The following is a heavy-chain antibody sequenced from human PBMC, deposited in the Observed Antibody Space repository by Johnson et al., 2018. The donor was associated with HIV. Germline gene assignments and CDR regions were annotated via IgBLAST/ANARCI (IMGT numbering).Heavy chain of an antibody. CDR3: AKVRRAVYGFDI. CDR1: GFTFSSYG. CDR2: IWYDGSNK. J-gene: IGHJ3*02. V-gene: IGHV3-33*06. Sequence: VQLVESGGGVVQPGRSLRLSCAASGFTFSSYGMHWVRQAPGKGLEWVAVIWYDGSNKYYADSVKGRFTVSRDDSKNTLYLQMNSLRAEDTAVYYCAKVRRAVYGFDIWGQGTMVTVYS.